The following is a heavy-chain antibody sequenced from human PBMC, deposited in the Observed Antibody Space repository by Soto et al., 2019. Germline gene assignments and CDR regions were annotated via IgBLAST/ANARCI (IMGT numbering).Heavy chain of an antibody. J-gene: IGHJ3*02. CDR2: IYYSGST. V-gene: IGHV4-59*01. D-gene: IGHD3-22*01. CDR3: ARWGRYYDSSGYYFNLYAFDI. CDR1: GGSISSYY. Sequence: PSETLSVTCTVSGGSISSYYWSWIRQPPGKGLEWIGYIYYSGSTNYNPSLKSRVTISVDTSKNQSSLKLSSVTAADTAVYYCARWGRYYDSSGYYFNLYAFDIWGQGTMVTVSS.